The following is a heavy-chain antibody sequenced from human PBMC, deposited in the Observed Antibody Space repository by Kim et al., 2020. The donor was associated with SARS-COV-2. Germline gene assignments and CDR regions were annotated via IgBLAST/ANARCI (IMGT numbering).Heavy chain of an antibody. Sequence: SVKVSCKASGGTFSSYAISWVRQAPGQGLEWMGRIIPILGIANYAQKFQGRVTITADKSTSTAYMELSSLRSEDTAVYYCARPLLLGPGPGLANYYYYGMDVWGQGTTVTVSS. J-gene: IGHJ6*02. D-gene: IGHD3-9*01. V-gene: IGHV1-69*04. CDR3: ARPLLLGPGPGLANYYYYGMDV. CDR2: IIPILGIA. CDR1: GGTFSSYA.